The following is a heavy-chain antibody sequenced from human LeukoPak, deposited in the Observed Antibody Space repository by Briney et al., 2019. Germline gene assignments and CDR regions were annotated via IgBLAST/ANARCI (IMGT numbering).Heavy chain of an antibody. Sequence: SETLSLTCAVYGGSFSGYYWSWIRQPPGKGLEWIGEINHSGSTNYNPSLKSRVTISVDTSKNQLSLKLSSVTAADTAVYYCARGAQRGYSYGYRGGVDYWGQGTLVTVSS. D-gene: IGHD5-18*01. J-gene: IGHJ4*02. CDR1: GGSFSGYY. CDR2: INHSGST. V-gene: IGHV4-34*01. CDR3: ARGAQRGYSYGYRGGVDY.